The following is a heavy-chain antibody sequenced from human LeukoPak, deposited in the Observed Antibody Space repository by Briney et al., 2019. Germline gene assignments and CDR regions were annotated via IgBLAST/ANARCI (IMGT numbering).Heavy chain of an antibody. J-gene: IGHJ4*02. CDR1: GYTFTSYY. D-gene: IGHD3-10*01. V-gene: IGHV1-18*04. Sequence: ASVKVSCKASGYTFTSYYMHWVRQAPGQGLEWMGWISAYNSAYNGNTHYAQKLQGRVTMTTDTSTNTGYMELRSLRSDDTAVYYCAREYGSGSYTGIDYWGQGTLVTVSS. CDR2: ISAYNSAYNGNT. CDR3: AREYGSGSYTGIDY.